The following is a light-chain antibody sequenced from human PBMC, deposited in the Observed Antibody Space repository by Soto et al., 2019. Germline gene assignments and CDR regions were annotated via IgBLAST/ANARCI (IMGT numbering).Light chain of an antibody. J-gene: IGLJ2*01. Sequence: QSVLTQPPSASGTPGQRVTISCSGSNSNIGSKYVYWYQQLPGTAPKLLLYRNNQRPSGVPDRFSGSKSGTSASLAISGLRYEDEDDYYCAAWDNSLVGGTAFGGVTKLTVL. V-gene: IGLV1-47*01. CDR1: NSNIGSKY. CDR3: AAWDNSLVGGTA. CDR2: RNN.